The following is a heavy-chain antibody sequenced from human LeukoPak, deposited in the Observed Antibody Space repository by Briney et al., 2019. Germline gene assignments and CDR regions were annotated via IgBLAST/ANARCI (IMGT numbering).Heavy chain of an antibody. V-gene: IGHV3-9*01. CDR1: GFTFDDYA. CDR3: AKDKGSSGWYRYYYYYGMDV. D-gene: IGHD6-19*01. Sequence: GGSLRLSCAASGFTFDDYAMHWVRQAPGKGLEWVSGISWNSGSIGYADSVKGRFTISRDNAKNSLYLQMNSLRAEDTALYYCAKDKGSSGWYRYYYYYGMDVWGQGTTVTVSS. J-gene: IGHJ6*02. CDR2: ISWNSGSI.